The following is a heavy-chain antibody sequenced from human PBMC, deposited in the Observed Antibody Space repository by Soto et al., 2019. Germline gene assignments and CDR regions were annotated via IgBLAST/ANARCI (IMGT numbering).Heavy chain of an antibody. V-gene: IGHV3-23*01. CDR1: GFTFSSYA. J-gene: IGHJ4*02. D-gene: IGHD1-26*01. CDR2: ISGSGGST. CDR3: AKDLRVGATSGDFDY. Sequence: EVQLLESGGGLVQPGGSLRLSCAASGFTFSSYAMSGVRQAPGKGLEWVSAISGSGGSTYYADSVKGRFTISRDNSTNTLYLQMNSLRAEDKAVDYCAKDLRVGATSGDFDYWGQGTLVTVSS.